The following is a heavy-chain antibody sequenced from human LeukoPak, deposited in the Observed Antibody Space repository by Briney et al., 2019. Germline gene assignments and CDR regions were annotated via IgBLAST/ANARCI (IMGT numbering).Heavy chain of an antibody. CDR2: IIPIFGTA. Sequence: ASVKVSCKASGYTFTSYDINWVRQAPGQGLEWMGGIIPIFGTANYAQKFQGRVTITTDESTSTAYMELSSLRSEDTAVYYCARGRGSYYSTPFDYWGQGTLVTVSS. D-gene: IGHD1-26*01. CDR1: GYTFTSYD. J-gene: IGHJ4*02. CDR3: ARGRGSYYSTPFDY. V-gene: IGHV1-69*05.